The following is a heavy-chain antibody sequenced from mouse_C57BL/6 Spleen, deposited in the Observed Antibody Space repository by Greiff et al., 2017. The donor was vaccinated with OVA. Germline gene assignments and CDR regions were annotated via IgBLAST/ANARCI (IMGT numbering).Heavy chain of an antibody. CDR3: TRGTTVVADFDY. J-gene: IGHJ2*01. Sequence: VQLKESGAELVRPGASVKLSCTASGFNIKDYYMHWVKQRPEQGLEWIGRIDPEDSDTEYAPKFQGKATMTADTSSNTAYLQLSSLTSEDTAVYYCTRGTTVVADFDYWGQGTTLTGSS. V-gene: IGHV14-1*01. D-gene: IGHD1-1*01. CDR1: GFNIKDYY. CDR2: IDPEDSDT.